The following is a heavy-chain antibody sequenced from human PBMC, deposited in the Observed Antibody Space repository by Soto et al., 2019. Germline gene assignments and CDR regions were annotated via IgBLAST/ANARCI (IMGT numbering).Heavy chain of an antibody. D-gene: IGHD2-2*01. V-gene: IGHV1-18*01. Sequence: ASVKVSCKASGYTFTSYGISWVRQAPGQGLEWMGWISAYNGNTNYAQKLQGRVTMTTDTSTSTAYMELRSLRSDDTAVYYCARPLTAYCSSTSCYVGVDYWGQGTLVTVSS. CDR2: ISAYNGNT. CDR3: ARPLTAYCSSTSCYVGVDY. J-gene: IGHJ4*02. CDR1: GYTFTSYG.